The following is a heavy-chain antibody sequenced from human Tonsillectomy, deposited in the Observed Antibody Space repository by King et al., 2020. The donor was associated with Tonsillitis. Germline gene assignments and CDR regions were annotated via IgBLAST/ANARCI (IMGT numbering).Heavy chain of an antibody. J-gene: IGHJ6*02. CDR1: GFTFSDYY. Sequence: VQLVESGGGLVKPGGSLRLSCAASGFTFSDYYMNWNRQAPGKGLEWVSYIGSSGTTIYYADSVKGRFTISRDNAKNSLVLQMNSLRAEDTAVYYCASDLYHVSGTEYDEDGNYYYCMDVWGQGPTVTVSS. V-gene: IGHV3-11*01. D-gene: IGHD3-10*01. CDR2: IGSSGTTI. CDR3: ASDLYHVSGTEYDEDGNYYYCMDV.